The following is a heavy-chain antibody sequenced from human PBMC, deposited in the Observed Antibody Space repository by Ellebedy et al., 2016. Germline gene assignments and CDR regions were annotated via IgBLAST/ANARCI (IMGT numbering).Heavy chain of an antibody. J-gene: IGHJ4*02. D-gene: IGHD3-10*01. CDR2: INPSGGST. Sequence: ASVKVSCXASGYTFTSYYMHWVRQAPGQGLEWMGIINPSGGSTSYAQKFQGRVTMTRDTSTSTAYMELSSLKSDDTAMYYCAKTSGWGYGENWGQGTLVTVSS. CDR1: GYTFTSYY. V-gene: IGHV1-46*01. CDR3: AKTSGWGYGEN.